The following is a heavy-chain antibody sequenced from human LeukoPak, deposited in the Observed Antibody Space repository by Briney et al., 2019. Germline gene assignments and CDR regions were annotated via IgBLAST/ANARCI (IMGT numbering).Heavy chain of an antibody. CDR3: ARGGGYNWFDP. CDR2: INHSGST. V-gene: IGHV4-34*01. CDR1: GGSFSGYF. Sequence: KPSETLSLTCAVYGGSFSGYFWSWIRQPPGEGLEWVGEINHSGSTNYNPSLKSRVTISVDTSKNQFSLKLSSVTAADTAVYYCARGGGYNWFDPWGQGTLVTVSS. J-gene: IGHJ5*02.